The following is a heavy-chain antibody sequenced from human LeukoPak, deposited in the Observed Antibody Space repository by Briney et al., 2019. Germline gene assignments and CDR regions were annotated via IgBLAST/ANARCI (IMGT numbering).Heavy chain of an antibody. Sequence: SETLSLTCTVSGYSISSGYYWGWIRQPPGKGLEWIGSIYYSGVSYYNTSLKSRVTISVDTSKNQFSLNLVTAADTAFYYCASDRIWFGESTNEYWGQGTLVTVSS. V-gene: IGHV4-38-2*02. CDR1: GYSISSGYY. CDR3: ASDRIWFGESTNEY. D-gene: IGHD3-10*01. CDR2: IYYSGVS. J-gene: IGHJ4*02.